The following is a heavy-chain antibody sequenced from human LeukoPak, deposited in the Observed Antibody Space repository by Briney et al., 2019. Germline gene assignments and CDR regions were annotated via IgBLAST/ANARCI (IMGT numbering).Heavy chain of an antibody. D-gene: IGHD6-6*01. V-gene: IGHV1-8*01. CDR1: GYTFTSYD. CDR2: MNPNSGNT. J-gene: IGHJ6*03. Sequence: ASAKVSCKASGYTFTSYDINWVRQATGQGLEWMGWMNPNSGNTGYAQKFQGRVTMTRNTSISTAYMELSSLRSEDTAVYYCARGVAARRYYYYYMDVWGKGTTVTVSS. CDR3: ARGVAARRYYYYYMDV.